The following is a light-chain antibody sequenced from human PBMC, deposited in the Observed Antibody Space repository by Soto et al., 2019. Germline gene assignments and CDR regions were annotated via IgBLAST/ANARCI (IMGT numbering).Light chain of an antibody. J-gene: IGKJ2*01. Sequence: DIQMTQSPSSLSASVGDRVTITCRTSQSITNYVYWYQQKPGKAPKLLIYAASTLQSGVPSRFSGSGSGTDFTLTISSLQPGDFASYYCQQTYASPLYTFGQGTKLEIK. CDR3: QQTYASPLYT. CDR2: AAS. CDR1: QSITNY. V-gene: IGKV1-39*01.